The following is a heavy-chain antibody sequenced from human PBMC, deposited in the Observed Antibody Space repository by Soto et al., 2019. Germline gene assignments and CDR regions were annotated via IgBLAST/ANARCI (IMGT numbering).Heavy chain of an antibody. CDR2: IIPIFGTA. CDR3: ARDFGPPQAFDI. Sequence: SVKVSCKASGGTFSSYAISWVRQAPGQGLEWMGGIIPIFGTANYAQKFQGRVTITADESTSTAYMELSSLRSEDTAVYYCARDFGPPQAFDIWGQGTMVTVSS. V-gene: IGHV1-69*13. D-gene: IGHD3-10*01. J-gene: IGHJ3*02. CDR1: GGTFSSYA.